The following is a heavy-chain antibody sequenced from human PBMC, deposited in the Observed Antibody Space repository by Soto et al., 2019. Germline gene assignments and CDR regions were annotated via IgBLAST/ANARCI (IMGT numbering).Heavy chain of an antibody. CDR2: IILPFGVP. V-gene: IGHV1-69*12. CDR3: ARGPDYEGYFDY. D-gene: IGHD4-17*01. CDR1: EGPFSNFE. J-gene: IGHJ4*02. Sequence: QVRLVQSGAEVKKPGSSVRSSGKPSEGPFSNFEFNGVRQAPGQGLEWMGGIILPFGVPHYAQKFQGRVTIAADESMTTAYMDLSGLRSEDPAVYYCARGPDYEGYFDYWGQGTLVTVSS.